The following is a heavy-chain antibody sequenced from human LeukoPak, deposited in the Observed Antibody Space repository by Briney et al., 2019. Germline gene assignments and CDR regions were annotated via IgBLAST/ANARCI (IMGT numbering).Heavy chain of an antibody. D-gene: IGHD5-24*01. CDR2: ISGSGGST. CDR3: AKDRGWLPFDY. CDR1: GFTFSSYG. J-gene: IGHJ4*02. V-gene: IGHV3-23*01. Sequence: GGSLRLSCVASGFTFSSYGMSWVRQAPGKGLEWVSGISGSGGSTYYADSVKGRFTISRDNSKKTLYLQMNNLRAEDTAVYYCAKDRGWLPFDYWGQGTLVTVSS.